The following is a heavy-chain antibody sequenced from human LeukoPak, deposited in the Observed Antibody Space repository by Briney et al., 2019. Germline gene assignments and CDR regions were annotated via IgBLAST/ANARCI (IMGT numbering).Heavy chain of an antibody. V-gene: IGHV4-34*01. CDR2: INHSGST. CDR3: ARTQGVDSSGYYTKTQYFDY. Sequence: SETLSLTCAVYGGSFSGYYWSWIRQPPGKGLEWIGEINHSGSTNYNPSLKSRVTISVDTSKNQFSLKLSSVTAADTAVYYCARTQGVDSSGYYTKTQYFDYWGQGTLVTVSS. J-gene: IGHJ4*02. D-gene: IGHD3-22*01. CDR1: GGSFSGYY.